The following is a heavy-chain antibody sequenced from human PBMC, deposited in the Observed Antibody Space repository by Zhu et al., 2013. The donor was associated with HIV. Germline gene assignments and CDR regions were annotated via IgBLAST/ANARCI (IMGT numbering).Heavy chain of an antibody. Sequence: QVQLVQSGAEVKKPGASVKVSCKVSGYTLTELSIHWVRQAPGKGLEWMGGFDPEDGETIYAQKFQGRVTMTEDTSTGTSYMELSSLRSEDTVVYYCATGPRDYDFWSGYRKTTWGQGTLVTVSS. CDR2: FDPEDGET. J-gene: IGHJ4*02. V-gene: IGHV1-24*01. D-gene: IGHD3-3*01. CDR3: ATGPRDYDFWSGYRKTT. CDR1: GYTLTELS.